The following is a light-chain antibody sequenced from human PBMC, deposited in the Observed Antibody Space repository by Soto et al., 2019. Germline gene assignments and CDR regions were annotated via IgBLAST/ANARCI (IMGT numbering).Light chain of an antibody. CDR3: SSYTSSSTLYV. J-gene: IGLJ1*01. V-gene: IGLV2-14*01. Sequence: QSALTQPASVSGSPGQSITISCTGTSSDVGGYNYVSWYQQHPGKAPKLMIYEVSNRPSGVSNRFSGSKSGNTASLTISGLQAEDEADYYCSSYTSSSTLYVFGXXTXLTVL. CDR2: EVS. CDR1: SSDVGGYNY.